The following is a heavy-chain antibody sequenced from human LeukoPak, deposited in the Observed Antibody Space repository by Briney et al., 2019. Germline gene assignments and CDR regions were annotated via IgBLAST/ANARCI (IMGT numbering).Heavy chain of an antibody. CDR2: IYYSGST. Sequence: SETLSLTCTVSGASMSSSSYYWGWIRQPPGKGLEWIGYIYYSGSTNYNPSLRSRVTISVDTSKNQFSLKLISVTAADTAVYFCARHDSSGWNWFDPWGQGTLVTVSS. CDR3: ARHDSSGWNWFDP. CDR1: GASMSSSSYY. D-gene: IGHD6-19*01. V-gene: IGHV4-61*05. J-gene: IGHJ5*02.